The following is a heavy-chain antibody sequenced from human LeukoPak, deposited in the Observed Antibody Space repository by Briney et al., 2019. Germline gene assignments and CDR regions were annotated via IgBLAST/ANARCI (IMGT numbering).Heavy chain of an antibody. V-gene: IGHV4-59*12. Sequence: SETLSLTCTVSGGSISSYYWSWIRQPPGKGLEWIGYIYYSGSTYYNPSLKSRVTISVDTSKNHFSLRLSSVTAADTAVYYCVRDQDSTGYDSWGQGTLVTVSS. CDR3: VRDQDSTGYDS. J-gene: IGHJ4*02. CDR2: IYYSGST. CDR1: GGSISSYY. D-gene: IGHD3-22*01.